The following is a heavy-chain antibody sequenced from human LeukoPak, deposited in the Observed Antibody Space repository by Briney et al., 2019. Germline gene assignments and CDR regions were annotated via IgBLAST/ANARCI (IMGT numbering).Heavy chain of an antibody. CDR1: GGTFSSYA. J-gene: IGHJ2*01. D-gene: IGHD6-13*01. Sequence: GASVKVSCKASGGTFSSYAISWVRQAPGQGLEWMGRIIPILGIANYAQKFQGRVTITADKSTSTAYMELSSLRSEDTAVYYCARVAGGQRLVERWYFDLWGRGTLVTVSS. CDR2: IIPILGIA. CDR3: ARVAGGQRLVERWYFDL. V-gene: IGHV1-69*04.